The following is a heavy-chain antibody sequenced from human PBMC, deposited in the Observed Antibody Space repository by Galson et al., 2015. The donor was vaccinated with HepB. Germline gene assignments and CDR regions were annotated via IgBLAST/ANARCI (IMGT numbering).Heavy chain of an antibody. Sequence: SVKVSCKASGGTFSSYTVSWVRQAPGQGLEWMGRIIPILGIANYAQKFQGRVTITADKSTSTAYMELSSLRSEDTAVYYCASGTGRKYYFDYWGQGTLVTVSS. D-gene: IGHD3/OR15-3a*01. CDR2: IIPILGIA. V-gene: IGHV1-69*02. J-gene: IGHJ4*02. CDR1: GGTFSSYT. CDR3: ASGTGRKYYFDY.